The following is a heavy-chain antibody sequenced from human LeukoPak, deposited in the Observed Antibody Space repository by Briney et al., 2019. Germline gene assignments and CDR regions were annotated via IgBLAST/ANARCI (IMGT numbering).Heavy chain of an antibody. J-gene: IGHJ4*02. Sequence: GGSLRLSCAASGFTFSSYWMTWIRQAPGKGLEWVANIKQGGSEKYYVDSVKGRFTISRDNAKNSLYLQMNSLRAEDAAVYYCARDTGGGYSCYDCWGQGTLVTVSS. V-gene: IGHV3-7*01. D-gene: IGHD5-18*01. CDR1: GFTFSSYW. CDR2: IKQGGSEK. CDR3: ARDTGGGYSCYDC.